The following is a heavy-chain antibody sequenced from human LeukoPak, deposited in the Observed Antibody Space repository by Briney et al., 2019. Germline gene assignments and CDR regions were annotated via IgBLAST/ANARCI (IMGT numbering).Heavy chain of an antibody. J-gene: IGHJ6*03. V-gene: IGHV4-39*02. D-gene: IGHD2-8*01. CDR1: GGSISSSSYY. CDR2: IYYSGST. CDR3: AKDRCSNGVGCYYYYMDV. Sequence: SETLSLTCTVSGGSISSSSYYWGWIRQPPGKGLEWIGSIYYSGSTYYNPSLKSRVTISVDTSKNQFSLKLSSVTAADTAVYYCAKDRCSNGVGCYYYYMDVWGKGTTVSISS.